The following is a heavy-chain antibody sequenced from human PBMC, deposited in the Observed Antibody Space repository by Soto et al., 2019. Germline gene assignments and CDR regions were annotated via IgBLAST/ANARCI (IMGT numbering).Heavy chain of an antibody. J-gene: IGHJ3*02. D-gene: IGHD3-22*01. CDR2: ISYDGSNK. Sequence: PGGSLRLSCAASGFTFSSYGMHWVRQAPGKGLEWVAVISYDGSNKYYADSVKGRFTISRDNSKNTLYLQMNSLRAEDTAVYYCAKDSNPLATMIVVVINASLIWGKGTMVTVSS. CDR1: GFTFSSYG. CDR3: AKDSNPLATMIVVVINASLI. V-gene: IGHV3-30*18.